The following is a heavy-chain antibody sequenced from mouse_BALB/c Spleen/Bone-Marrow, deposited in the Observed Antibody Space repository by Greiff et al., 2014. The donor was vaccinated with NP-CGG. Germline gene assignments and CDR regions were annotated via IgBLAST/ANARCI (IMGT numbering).Heavy chain of an antibody. CDR2: ISSGGSYT. J-gene: IGHJ4*01. Sequence: EVQLVESGGDLVKPGGSLKLSCAASGFTFSRYGMSRVRQTPDKRLEWVANISSGGSYTYYPDSVKGRFTISRDNAKNTLYLHMSSLKSEDTAMYYCARQYGNLGVMDYWGQGTSVTVSS. CDR3: ARQYGNLGVMDY. D-gene: IGHD2-1*01. CDR1: GFTFSRYG. V-gene: IGHV5-6*01.